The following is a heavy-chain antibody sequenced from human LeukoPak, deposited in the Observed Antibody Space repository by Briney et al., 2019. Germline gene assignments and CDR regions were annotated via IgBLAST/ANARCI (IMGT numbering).Heavy chain of an antibody. V-gene: IGHV3-21*01. D-gene: IGHD2-21*02. Sequence: PGGSLRLSCAASGFTFSSYSMNWVRQAPGKGLEWVSSISSSSSYIYYADSVKGRFTISRDNAKNSLYLQMNSLRAEDTAVYYCARDSVVVTAGYYYMDVWGKGTTVTVSS. CDR1: GFTFSSYS. CDR3: ARDSVVVTAGYYYMDV. J-gene: IGHJ6*03. CDR2: ISSSSSYI.